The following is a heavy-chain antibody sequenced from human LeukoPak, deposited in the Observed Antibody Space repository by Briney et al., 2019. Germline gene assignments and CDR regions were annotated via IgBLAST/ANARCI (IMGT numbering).Heavy chain of an antibody. Sequence: ETLSLTCTVSGGSISIYYWSWIRQPAGKGLEWIGRIYTSGSTNYNPSLKSRVTMSVDTSKNQFSLKLSSVTAADTAVYYCARHDAGIAARPFDNWGQGTLVTVSS. CDR1: GGSISIYY. J-gene: IGHJ4*02. V-gene: IGHV4-4*07. CDR2: IYTSGST. D-gene: IGHD6-6*01. CDR3: ARHDAGIAARPFDN.